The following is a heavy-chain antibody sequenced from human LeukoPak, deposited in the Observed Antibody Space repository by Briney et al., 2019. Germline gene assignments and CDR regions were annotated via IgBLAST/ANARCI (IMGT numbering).Heavy chain of an antibody. CDR1: GFTFSDYY. J-gene: IGHJ4*02. V-gene: IGHV3-11*01. CDR3: AREYYDFWSGYPRNSAFDY. CDR2: ISSSGSTI. D-gene: IGHD3-3*01. Sequence: PGGSLRLSCAASGFTFSDYYMSWIRQAPGKGLEWVSYISSSGSTIYYADSVKDRFTISRDNAKNSLYLQMNSLRAEDTAVYYCAREYYDFWSGYPRNSAFDYWGQGTLVTVSS.